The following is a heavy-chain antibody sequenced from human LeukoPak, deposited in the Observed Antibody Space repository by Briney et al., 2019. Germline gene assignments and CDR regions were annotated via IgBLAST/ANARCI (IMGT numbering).Heavy chain of an antibody. D-gene: IGHD5-12*01. V-gene: IGHV1-69*13. Sequence: SVKVSCKASGGTFSSYAISWVRQAPGQGLEWMGGIIPIFGTANYAQKFQGRVTITADESTSTAYMELSSLRAEDTALYYCAKDIEPGYSGYEHLSNWGQGTLVTVSS. CDR3: AKDIEPGYSGYEHLSN. J-gene: IGHJ4*02. CDR1: GGTFSSYA. CDR2: IIPIFGTA.